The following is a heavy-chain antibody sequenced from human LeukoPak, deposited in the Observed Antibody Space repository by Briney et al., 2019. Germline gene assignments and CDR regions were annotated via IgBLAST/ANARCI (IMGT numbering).Heavy chain of an antibody. D-gene: IGHD3-22*01. CDR3: ARGRVGYYYDSSGYLACGY. CDR1: GYTFTGYY. Sequence: SVKVSCKASGYTFTGYYMHWVRQAPGQGLEWMGWINPNSGGTNYDYKFQGRVTITRDTTISTAYMELSRLRSDDTAVYYSARGRVGYYYDSSGYLACGYWGQGTLVTVSS. CDR2: INPNSGGT. J-gene: IGHJ4*02. V-gene: IGHV1-2*02.